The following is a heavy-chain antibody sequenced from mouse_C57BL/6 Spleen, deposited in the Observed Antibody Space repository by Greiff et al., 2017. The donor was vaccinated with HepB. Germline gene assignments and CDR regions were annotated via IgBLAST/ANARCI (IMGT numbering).Heavy chain of an antibody. D-gene: IGHD2-2*01. CDR2: IDPEDGEN. J-gene: IGHJ3*01. Sequence: EVQLQQSGAELVKPGASVKLSCTASGFNIKDYYMHWVKQRTEQGLEWIGRIDPEDGENKYAPKFQGKATITADTSSNTSYMQLRLLTSEDTAVYYWARSRYGYDEAYWGQGTLVTVSA. V-gene: IGHV14-2*01. CDR1: GFNIKDYY. CDR3: ARSRYGYDEAY.